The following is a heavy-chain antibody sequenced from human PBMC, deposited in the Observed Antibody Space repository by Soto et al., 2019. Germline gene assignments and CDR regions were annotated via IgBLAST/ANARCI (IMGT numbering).Heavy chain of an antibody. J-gene: IGHJ4*02. CDR2: MNPDNGKT. CDR1: GYTFTSND. V-gene: IGHV1-8*01. Sequence: QVQLVQSGAEVKKPGASVKVSCKASGYTFTSNDINWVLQAPGQGPEWMGWMNPDNGKTGFAQKFQGRITMTRNTSISTAYMELSSLRSDDTAVYFCARPLCSSTRCGPYFFDSWGQGSLVTVSS. D-gene: IGHD2-2*01. CDR3: ARPLCSSTRCGPYFFDS.